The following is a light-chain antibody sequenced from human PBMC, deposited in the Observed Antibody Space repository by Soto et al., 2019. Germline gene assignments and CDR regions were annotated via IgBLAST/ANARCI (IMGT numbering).Light chain of an antibody. CDR1: QGIINN. CDR2: DAT. V-gene: IGKV1-33*01. J-gene: IGKJ4*01. Sequence: DIPMTQSPSSLSASIGDRVTITCRASQGIINNLNWYQQKPGKPPQLLIYDATSLEAGVSSRFSGGGSGTEFTFTISSLQAEDVATYYCQQYDSSILTFGGGTTVDIK. CDR3: QQYDSSILT.